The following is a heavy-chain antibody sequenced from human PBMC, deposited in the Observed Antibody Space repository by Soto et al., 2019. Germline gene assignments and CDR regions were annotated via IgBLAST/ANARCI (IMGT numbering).Heavy chain of an antibody. D-gene: IGHD4-17*01. J-gene: IGHJ4*02. V-gene: IGHV3-33*01. CDR1: GFTFSSYG. Sequence: QVQLVESGGGVVQPGRSLRLSCAASGFTFSSYGMHWVRQSPGKGLEWVAVIWYDGSNKYYADSVKGRFTISRDNSKNTLDLQMNSLRAEDTAVYYCARGDDYGDYYFDYWGQGNLVTVSS. CDR3: ARGDDYGDYYFDY. CDR2: IWYDGSNK.